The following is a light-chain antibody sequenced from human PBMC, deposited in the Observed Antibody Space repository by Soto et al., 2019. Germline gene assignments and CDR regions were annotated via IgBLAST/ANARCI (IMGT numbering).Light chain of an antibody. V-gene: IGLV2-14*01. CDR1: SSDVGAYNY. CDR3: SSFTTSSTYV. J-gene: IGLJ1*01. CDR2: QVT. Sequence: SALTQPASMSGSPGQSITISCTGTSSDVGAYNYVSWYQQHPGKAPNLMIFQVTNRPSGVSNRFSGSKSGNTASLTISGLQAEDEADYYCSSFTTSSTYVFGTGTKLTVL.